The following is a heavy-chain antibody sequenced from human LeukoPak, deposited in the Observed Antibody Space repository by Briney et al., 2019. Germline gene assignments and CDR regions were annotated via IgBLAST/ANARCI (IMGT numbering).Heavy chain of an antibody. Sequence: GGSLRLSCAASGFTVSSNYMNWVRQAPGKGLEWVAVISYDGSNKYYADSVKGRFTISRDNSKNTLYLQMNSLRAEDTAVYYCARDKEMVVAATPLYWGQGTLVTVSS. D-gene: IGHD2-15*01. CDR1: GFTVSSNY. CDR3: ARDKEMVVAATPLY. V-gene: IGHV3-30-3*01. J-gene: IGHJ4*02. CDR2: ISYDGSNK.